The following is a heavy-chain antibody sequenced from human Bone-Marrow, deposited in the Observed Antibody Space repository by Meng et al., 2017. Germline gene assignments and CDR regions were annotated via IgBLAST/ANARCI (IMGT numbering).Heavy chain of an antibody. Sequence: ASVKVSCKASGYAFTGYYMHWVRQAPGQGLEWMGWINPNSGGTNYAQKFQGRVTMTRDTSISTAYMELSRLRSDDTAVYYCARGQDCSSTSCHYYYGMDVWGQGTTVTVSS. CDR3: ARGQDCSSTSCHYYYGMDV. CDR1: GYAFTGYY. J-gene: IGHJ6*02. CDR2: INPNSGGT. V-gene: IGHV1-2*02. D-gene: IGHD2-2*01.